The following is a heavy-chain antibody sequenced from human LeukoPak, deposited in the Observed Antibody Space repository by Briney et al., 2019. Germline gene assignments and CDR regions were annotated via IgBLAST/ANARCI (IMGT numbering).Heavy chain of an antibody. CDR2: IYTSGST. CDR1: GGSISSGSYY. J-gene: IGHJ4*02. D-gene: IGHD4-17*01. CDR3: ARPLQGRTVTLHY. Sequence: SQTLSLTCTVSGGSISSGSYYWSWIRQPAGKGLEWIGRIYTSGSTNYNPSLKSRVTMSVDTSKNQFSLKLTSVTAADTAVYYCARPLQGRTVTLHYWGQGTLVTVSS. V-gene: IGHV4-61*02.